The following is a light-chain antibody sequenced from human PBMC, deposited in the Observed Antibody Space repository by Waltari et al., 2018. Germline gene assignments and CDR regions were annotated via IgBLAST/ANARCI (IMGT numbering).Light chain of an antibody. J-gene: IGKJ4*01. CDR3: HVRSNWPPVT. CDR2: DAS. CDR1: QSVSSY. V-gene: IGKV3-11*01. Sequence: DIVLTQSPATLPLYPGERATLSCRASQSVSSYLAWYQQKPGQAPRLLIYDASNRATGIPARFSGSGSGTDFTLTISSLEPEDFAIYYCHVRSNWPPVTFGGGTKVEIK.